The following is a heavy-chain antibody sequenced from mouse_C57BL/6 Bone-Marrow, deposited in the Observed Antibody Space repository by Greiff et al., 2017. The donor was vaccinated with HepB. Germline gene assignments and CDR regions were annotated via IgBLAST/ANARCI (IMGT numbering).Heavy chain of an antibody. CDR3: TRGRFPPYYSKSYWYFDV. CDR1: GYTFTDYE. J-gene: IGHJ1*03. D-gene: IGHD2-5*01. Sequence: VQVVESGAELVRPGASVTLSCKASGYTFTDYEMHWVKQTPVHGLEWIGAIDPETGGTAYNQKFKGKAILTADKSSSTAYMELRSLTSEDSAVYYCTRGRFPPYYSKSYWYFDVWGTGTTVTVSS. CDR2: IDPETGGT. V-gene: IGHV1-15*01.